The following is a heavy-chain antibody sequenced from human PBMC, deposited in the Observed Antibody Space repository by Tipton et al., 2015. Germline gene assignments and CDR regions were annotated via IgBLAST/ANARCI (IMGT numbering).Heavy chain of an antibody. Sequence: TLSLTCSVSSDSISKYYWSWIRQPPGKELEWIGYIQYSGSTNYNPSLKSRVTISVDTSKTQFSLKMSSVTASDTAVYYCARAYHWGQGTLVIVSS. CDR2: IQYSGST. CDR3: ARAYH. CDR1: SDSISKYY. V-gene: IGHV4-59*01. J-gene: IGHJ4*02.